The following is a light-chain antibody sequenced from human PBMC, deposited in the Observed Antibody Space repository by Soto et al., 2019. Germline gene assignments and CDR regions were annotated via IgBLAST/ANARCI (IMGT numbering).Light chain of an antibody. CDR3: SSYTSSDTLV. V-gene: IGLV2-14*01. CDR1: GSDVGGYNY. Sequence: QSALTQPASVSGSPGQSITISCTGTGSDVGGYNYVSWYQQHPGKAPKLMIYEVTNRPSGVSNRFSGSKSGNTASLTISGLRAEDEADYYCSSYTSSDTLVFGGGTKLTVL. J-gene: IGLJ2*01. CDR2: EVT.